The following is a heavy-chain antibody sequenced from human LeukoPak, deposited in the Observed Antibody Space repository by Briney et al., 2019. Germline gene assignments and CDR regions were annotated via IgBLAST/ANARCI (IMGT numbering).Heavy chain of an antibody. V-gene: IGHV1-46*01. J-gene: IGHJ2*01. CDR1: GYTFTSYY. CDR3: ARAPPRGYGYFDL. D-gene: IGHD5-12*01. CDR2: INPSGGST. Sequence: ASVKVSYKASGYTFTSYYMHWVRQAPGQGLEWMGIINPSGGSTSYARKFQGRVTMTRDTSTSTVYMELSSLRSEDTAVYYCARAPPRGYGYFDLWGRGTLITVSS.